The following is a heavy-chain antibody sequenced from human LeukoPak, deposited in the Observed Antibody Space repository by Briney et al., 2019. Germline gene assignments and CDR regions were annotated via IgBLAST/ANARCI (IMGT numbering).Heavy chain of an antibody. V-gene: IGHV1-24*01. CDR1: GYTLTELS. Sequence: GASVKVSCKVSGYTLTELSMHWVRQVPGKGLEWMGGFDPEDGETIYAQKFQGRVTMTEDTSTDTAYMELSSLRSEDTAVYYCATYLRIIGRWLQYYWGQGTLVTVSS. CDR2: FDPEDGET. CDR3: ATYLRIIGRWLQYY. J-gene: IGHJ4*02. D-gene: IGHD5-24*01.